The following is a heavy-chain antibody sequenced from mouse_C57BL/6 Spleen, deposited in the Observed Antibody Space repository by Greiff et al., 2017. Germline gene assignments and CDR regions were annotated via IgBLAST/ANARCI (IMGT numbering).Heavy chain of an antibody. V-gene: IGHV1-80*01. Sequence: VQVVESGAELVKPGASVKISCKASGYAFSSYWMNWVKQRPGKGLEWIGQIYPGDGDTNYNGKFKGKATLTADKSSSTAYMQLSSLTSEDSAVYFCARRRIYYGNFDYWGQGTTLTVSS. D-gene: IGHD2-1*01. CDR1: GYAFSSYW. CDR2: IYPGDGDT. CDR3: ARRRIYYGNFDY. J-gene: IGHJ2*01.